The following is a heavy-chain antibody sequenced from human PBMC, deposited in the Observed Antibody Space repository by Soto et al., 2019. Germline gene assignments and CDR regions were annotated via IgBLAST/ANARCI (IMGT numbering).Heavy chain of an antibody. V-gene: IGHV3-30-3*01. CDR3: ARGFPTLVVTTYYYGMGV. Sequence: GSLRLSCAASGFTFSSYAAHWVRQAPGKGVEWVAVISYDGSNKYYADSVKGRFTISRDNSKNTLYLQMNSLRAEDTAVYYCARGFPTLVVTTYYYGMGVWGQGNTVTVSS. CDR2: ISYDGSNK. CDR1: GFTFSSYA. D-gene: IGHD2-15*01. J-gene: IGHJ6*02.